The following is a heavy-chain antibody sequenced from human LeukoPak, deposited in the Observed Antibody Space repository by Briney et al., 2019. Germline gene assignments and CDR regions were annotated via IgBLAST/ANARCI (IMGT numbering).Heavy chain of an antibody. Sequence: ASVKVSCKASGYTFTGYYMHWVRQAPGQGLEWMGWINPNSGGTNYAQKFQGRVTMTRDTSISTAYMELSRLRSDDTAVHYCARDIFERWELLEDYWGQGTLVTVSS. V-gene: IGHV1-2*02. CDR2: INPNSGGT. CDR3: ARDIFERWELLEDY. J-gene: IGHJ4*02. CDR1: GYTFTGYY. D-gene: IGHD1-26*01.